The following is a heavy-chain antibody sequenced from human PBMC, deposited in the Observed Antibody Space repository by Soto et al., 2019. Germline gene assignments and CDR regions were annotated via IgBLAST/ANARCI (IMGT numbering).Heavy chain of an antibody. CDR3: VREGDSGFFS. CDR2: TKQDESEK. V-gene: IGHV3-7*01. D-gene: IGHD6-25*01. Sequence: EVQLVESGGGLVQPGGSLRLSCATSGFTFGDDWMSWVRQAPGKRLEWVANTKQDESEKYYVGSVRGRFTISRDNAKNSLYLQMNILRAEDTAVYFCVREGDSGFFSWGQGTLVTVSS. CDR1: GFTFGDDW. J-gene: IGHJ5*02.